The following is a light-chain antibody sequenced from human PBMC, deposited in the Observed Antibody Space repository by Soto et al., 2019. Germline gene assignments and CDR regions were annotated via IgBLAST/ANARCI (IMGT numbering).Light chain of an antibody. CDR3: QQYNSYPWT. J-gene: IGKJ1*01. V-gene: IGKV1-5*01. CDR2: DAS. CDR1: QSISSW. Sequence: DIQMTQSPSTMSASVGDRVTITCRASQSISSWLAWYQQKPGKAPKLLIYDASSLESGVPSRFSGSGSGPEFTLTITSLQPDDVATYYCQQYNSYPWTLGQGTKGDIK.